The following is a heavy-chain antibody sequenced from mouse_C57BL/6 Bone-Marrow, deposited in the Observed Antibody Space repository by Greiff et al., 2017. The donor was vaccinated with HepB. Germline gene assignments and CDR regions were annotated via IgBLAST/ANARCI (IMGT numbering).Heavy chain of an antibody. CDR2: ISSGGSYT. Sequence: EVKLEESGGDLVKPGGSLKLSCAASGFTFSSYGMSWVRQTPDKRLEWVATISSGGSYTYYPDSVKGRFTISRDNAKNTLYLQMSSLKSEDTAMYYCARHLYYRNSYFDYWGQGTTLTVSS. CDR1: GFTFSSYG. D-gene: IGHD2-1*01. V-gene: IGHV5-6*02. J-gene: IGHJ2*01. CDR3: ARHLYYRNSYFDY.